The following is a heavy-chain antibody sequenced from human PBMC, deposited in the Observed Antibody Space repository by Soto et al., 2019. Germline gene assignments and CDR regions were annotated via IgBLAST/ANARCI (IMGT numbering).Heavy chain of an antibody. D-gene: IGHD5-12*01. J-gene: IGHJ4*02. Sequence: SVKVSCKASGGTFSSYAISWVRQAPGQGLEWMGGIIPIFGTANYAQKFQGRVTITADESTSTAYMELSSLRSEDTAVYYCAREIYGYSGYDNYWGQGTLVTVSS. CDR3: AREIYGYSGYDNY. CDR2: IIPIFGTA. CDR1: GGTFSSYA. V-gene: IGHV1-69*13.